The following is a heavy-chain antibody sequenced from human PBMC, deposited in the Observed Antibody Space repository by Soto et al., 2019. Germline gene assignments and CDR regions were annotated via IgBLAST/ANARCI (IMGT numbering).Heavy chain of an antibody. J-gene: IGHJ6*02. CDR1: GGSISSGGYY. Sequence: QVQLQESGPGLVKPSQTLSLTCTVSGGSISSGGYYWSWIRQHPGKGLEWIGYIYYSGSTYYNPSLESRVTISVDTSKNQFSLKLSSVTAADTAVYYCARDRWFGELLYGMDVWGQGTTVTVSS. CDR2: IYYSGST. D-gene: IGHD3-10*01. CDR3: ARDRWFGELLYGMDV. V-gene: IGHV4-31*03.